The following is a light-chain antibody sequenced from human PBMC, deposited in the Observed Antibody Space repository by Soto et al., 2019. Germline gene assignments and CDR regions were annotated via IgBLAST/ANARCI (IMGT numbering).Light chain of an antibody. Sequence: QSALTQPASVSGSPGQSITISCTGTSSDVGGYNYVSWYQHHPGKAPKLMIYDVNNRPSGVSNRFSGSKSGNTASLTISGLQAEDEADYYCSSYTSSRTLVFGGGTKLTVL. CDR3: SSYTSSRTLV. J-gene: IGLJ2*01. CDR2: DVN. CDR1: SSDVGGYNY. V-gene: IGLV2-14*03.